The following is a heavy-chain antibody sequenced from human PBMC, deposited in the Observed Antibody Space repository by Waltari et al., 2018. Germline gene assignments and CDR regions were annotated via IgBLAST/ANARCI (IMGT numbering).Heavy chain of an antibody. D-gene: IGHD3-22*01. J-gene: IGHJ3*02. CDR2: INSDGSST. V-gene: IGHV3-74*01. CDR3: ARTGYYDSSGYNDAFDI. CDR1: GFTFSSYW. Sequence: EVQLVESGGGLVQPGGSLRLSCAASGFTFSSYWMHWVRQAPGKGLVWVSRINSDGSSTSYADSVKGRFTISRDNAKNTLYLQMNSLRAEDTAVYYCARTGYYDSSGYNDAFDIWGQGTMVTVSS.